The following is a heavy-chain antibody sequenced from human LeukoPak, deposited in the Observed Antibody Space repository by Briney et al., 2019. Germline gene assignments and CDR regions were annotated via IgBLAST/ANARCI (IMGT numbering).Heavy chain of an antibody. Sequence: SETLSLTCTVSGGSISSGTFYWSWIRQPAGKGLEWIGRIYSSGSTNYNPSLKSRVTISVDTSKNQFSLKLSSVTAADTAVYYCAREGYSPRDGYNFNFDYWGQGTLVTVSS. J-gene: IGHJ4*02. CDR2: IYSSGST. CDR3: AREGYSPRDGYNFNFDY. V-gene: IGHV4-61*02. D-gene: IGHD5-24*01. CDR1: GGSISSGTFY.